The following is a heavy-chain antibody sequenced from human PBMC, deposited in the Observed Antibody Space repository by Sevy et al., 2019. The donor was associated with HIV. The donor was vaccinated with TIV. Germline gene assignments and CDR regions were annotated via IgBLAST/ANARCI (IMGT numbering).Heavy chain of an antibody. V-gene: IGHV3-23*01. J-gene: IGHJ3*02. Sequence: GGSLRLSCAASGFTFSNYAMNWVRQAPGKGLEWVSTFYGSGGVTYYADSVKGRFTMSRDKSKNTLYLQMNSLRAEDTAVYYCAGGRYDSSGSFDTFDIWGQGTMVTVSS. CDR1: GFTFSNYA. CDR2: FYGSGGVT. CDR3: AGGRYDSSGSFDTFDI. D-gene: IGHD3-22*01.